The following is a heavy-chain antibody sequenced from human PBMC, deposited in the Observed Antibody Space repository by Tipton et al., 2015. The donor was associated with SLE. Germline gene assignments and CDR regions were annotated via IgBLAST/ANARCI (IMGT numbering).Heavy chain of an antibody. CDR1: GYTFTTYG. Sequence: QSGPEVKKPGASVKVSCKASGYTFTTYGVSWVRQAPGQGLEWMGWISAYNGNTNYAQKLQGRVTMTTDTSTSTAYMELRSLRSDDTAVYYCARAIGDSGTYYYYYHMDVWGKGTTVTVSS. D-gene: IGHD3-22*01. CDR2: ISAYNGNT. V-gene: IGHV1-18*01. CDR3: ARAIGDSGTYYYYYHMDV. J-gene: IGHJ6*03.